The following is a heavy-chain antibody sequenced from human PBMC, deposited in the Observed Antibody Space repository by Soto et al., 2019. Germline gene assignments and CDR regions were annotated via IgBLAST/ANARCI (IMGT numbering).Heavy chain of an antibody. CDR3: VRDRDLDRDMVHADL. CDR1: GYTFTSYD. V-gene: IGHV1-8*01. D-gene: IGHD5-18*01. Sequence: ASVKVSCKASGYTFTSYDINWVRQATGQGLEWMGWMNPNSGNTGYAQKFQGRVTMTRNTSISTAYMELSSLRSEDTAVYFCVRDRDLDRDMVHADLWGQGTLVTVSS. J-gene: IGHJ4*01. CDR2: MNPNSGNT.